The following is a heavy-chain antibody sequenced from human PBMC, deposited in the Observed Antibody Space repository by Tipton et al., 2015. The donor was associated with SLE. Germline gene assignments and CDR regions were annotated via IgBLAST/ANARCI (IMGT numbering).Heavy chain of an antibody. CDR2: IRSKDYGGTP. V-gene: IGHV3-49*04. CDR1: GFTFAGYG. Sequence: SLRLSCVASGFTFAGYGMHWVRQAPGKGLEWVGFIRSKDYGGTPEYAASVKGRFTISRDDSKNIAYLQMNGLKTEDTAVYYCTRMTCSGGTCPDEYWGQGTLVTVSS. CDR3: TRMTCSGGTCPDEY. J-gene: IGHJ4*02. D-gene: IGHD2-15*01.